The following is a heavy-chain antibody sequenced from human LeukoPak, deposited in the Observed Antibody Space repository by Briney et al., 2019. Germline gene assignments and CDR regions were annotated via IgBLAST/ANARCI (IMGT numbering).Heavy chain of an antibody. CDR2: IYYSGST. V-gene: IGHV4-59*01. D-gene: IGHD2-15*01. CDR3: ARVSCGGSCYLNWFDP. Sequence: SETLSLTCTVSGDSISTYYWSWIRQPPGKGLEWIGYIYYSGSTNYNPSLKSRVTISVDTSKNQFSLKLSSVTAADTAVYYCARVSCGGSCYLNWFDPWGQGTLVTISS. CDR1: GDSISTYY. J-gene: IGHJ5*02.